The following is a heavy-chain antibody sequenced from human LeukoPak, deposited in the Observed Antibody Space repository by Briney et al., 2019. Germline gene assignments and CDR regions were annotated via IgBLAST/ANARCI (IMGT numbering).Heavy chain of an antibody. Sequence: GGSLRLSCAASGFTFSSYAMSWVRQAPGKGLEWVSAISGSGGSTYYADSVKGRFTISRDNSKNTPYLQMNSLRAEDTAIYYCAKQSYARSLGEGGPGTLVSVSS. D-gene: IGHD2-8*01. CDR3: AKQSYARSLGE. CDR2: ISGSGGST. V-gene: IGHV3-23*01. J-gene: IGHJ4*02. CDR1: GFTFSSYA.